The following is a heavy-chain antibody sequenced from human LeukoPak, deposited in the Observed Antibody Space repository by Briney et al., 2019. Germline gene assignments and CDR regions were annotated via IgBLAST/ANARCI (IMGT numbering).Heavy chain of an antibody. V-gene: IGHV4-59*12. CDR3: ARAGYDSSGYYYAEYFQH. CDR1: GGSISSYY. Sequence: SETLSLTCTVSGGSISSYYWSWIRQPPGKGLEWIGYIYHSGSTYYNPSLKSRVTISVDRSKNQFSLKLSSVTAADTAVYYCARAGYDSSGYYYAEYFQHWGQGTLVTVSS. J-gene: IGHJ1*01. CDR2: IYHSGST. D-gene: IGHD3-22*01.